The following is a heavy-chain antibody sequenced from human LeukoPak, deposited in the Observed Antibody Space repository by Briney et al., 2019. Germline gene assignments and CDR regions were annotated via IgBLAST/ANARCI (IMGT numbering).Heavy chain of an antibody. CDR1: GFTFDNYA. V-gene: IGHV3-23*01. J-gene: IGHJ4*02. Sequence: QPGGSLRLSCAASGFTFDNYAMSWVRQAPGKELEWVSSVSGNGASTYYADSVKGRFTISRDTSKNTLDLQMNSLRAEDTAMYYCGYSSGYFRFDYWGLGTLVTVSS. D-gene: IGHD3-22*01. CDR2: VSGNGAST. CDR3: GYSSGYFRFDY.